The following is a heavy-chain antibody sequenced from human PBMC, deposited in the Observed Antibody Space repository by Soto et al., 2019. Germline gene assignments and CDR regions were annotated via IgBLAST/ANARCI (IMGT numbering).Heavy chain of an antibody. D-gene: IGHD6-19*01. CDR3: AKGAVAVLVYYYGVDV. Sequence: GGSLRLSCAASGFTFSSYAMSWVRQAPGKGLEWVSGFSGSGTNTYYADSVKGRFTISRDNSKNTLFLQMNSLRAEDTAVYYCAKGAVAVLVYYYGVDVWGQGTTVTVSS. CDR2: FSGSGTNT. J-gene: IGHJ6*02. CDR1: GFTFSSYA. V-gene: IGHV3-23*01.